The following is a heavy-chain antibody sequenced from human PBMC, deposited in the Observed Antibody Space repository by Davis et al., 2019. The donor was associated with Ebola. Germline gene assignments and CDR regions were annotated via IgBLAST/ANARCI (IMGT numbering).Heavy chain of an antibody. CDR3: ARSTGMDV. CDR2: IRTKTNRYAT. J-gene: IGHJ6*04. V-gene: IGHV3-73*01. CDR1: GFTFSVSA. Sequence: GGSLRLSCAASGFTFSVSAVHWVRQASGKGLEWLGRIRTKTNRYATAYAASVKGRFTISRDNSKNTLYLQMNSLRAEDTAVYYCARSTGMDVWGKGTTVTVSS.